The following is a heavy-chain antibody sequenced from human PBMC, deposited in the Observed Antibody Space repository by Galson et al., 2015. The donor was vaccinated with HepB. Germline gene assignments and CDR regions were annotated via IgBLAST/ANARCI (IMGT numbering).Heavy chain of an antibody. D-gene: IGHD2-15*01. Sequence: GWFRQAPGKGLEWIGNIYYSGSTSYNPSLKSRVTMSVDTSKNQFSLKLSSVTAADTTVYYCARVLRYSFYMDVWGKGTTVTVSS. V-gene: IGHV4-39*01. CDR3: ARVLRYSFYMDV. J-gene: IGHJ6*03. CDR2: IYYSGST.